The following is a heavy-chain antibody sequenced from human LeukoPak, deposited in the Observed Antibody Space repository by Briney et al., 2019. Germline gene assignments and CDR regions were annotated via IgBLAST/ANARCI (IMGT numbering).Heavy chain of an antibody. CDR2: INNIASHI. J-gene: IGHJ4*02. CDR1: GFTFSNSA. D-gene: IGHD2/OR15-2a*01. CDR3: TRDATQYLRYGYFDS. Sequence: GGSLRLSCAASGFTFSNSAMNWVRQAPGKGLEWVSSINNIASHIYYADSVRGRFTISRDNAKNSVSLQMNHLRAEDTAVYYCTRDATQYLRYGYFDSWGQGILVTVSS. V-gene: IGHV3-21*01.